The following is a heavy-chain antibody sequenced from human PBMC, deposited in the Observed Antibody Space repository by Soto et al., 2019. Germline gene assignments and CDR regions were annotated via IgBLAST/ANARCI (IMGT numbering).Heavy chain of an antibody. CDR3: TRDASRDSSARGWFDP. CDR2: ISSNSAYI. Sequence: GSLRLSCAASGFTFSSYWMSWVRQAPGKGLEWVSTISSNSAYIYYTDALRGRFTISRDNAKNSLHLQMNSLRAEDTAVYYCTRDASRDSSARGWFDPWGPGTLVTVSS. CDR1: GFTFSSYW. J-gene: IGHJ5*02. D-gene: IGHD6-13*01. V-gene: IGHV3-21*01.